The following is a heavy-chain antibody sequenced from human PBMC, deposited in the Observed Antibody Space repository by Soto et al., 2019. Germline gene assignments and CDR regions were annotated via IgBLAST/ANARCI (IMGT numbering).Heavy chain of an antibody. Sequence: EVQLLESGGGLVQPGGSLRLSCAASGFTFSSYAMSWVRQAPGKGLEWVSAISGSGGSTYYADSVKGRFTISRDNSKNTLYLQMNSLRAEDTAVYYCAKDTVAGTTVLTLDAFDIWGQGTMVTVSS. J-gene: IGHJ3*02. CDR3: AKDTVAGTTVLTLDAFDI. CDR1: GFTFSSYA. CDR2: ISGSGGST. V-gene: IGHV3-23*01. D-gene: IGHD6-19*01.